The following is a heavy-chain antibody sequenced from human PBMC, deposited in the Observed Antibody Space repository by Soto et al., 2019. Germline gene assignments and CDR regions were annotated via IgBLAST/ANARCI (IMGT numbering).Heavy chain of an antibody. V-gene: IGHV4-31*03. CDR1: DGSINSGGYY. CDR3: ARGVTDRSSWFDP. CDR2: IDYSGST. Sequence: SETLSLTCTVSDGSINSGGYYWTWIRQHPEKGLEWIGHIDYSGSTSHNPSLKSRLTISVDISKNQFSLKLNSVTAADTAVYYCARGVTDRSSWFDPWGQGTLVSVSS. J-gene: IGHJ5*02. D-gene: IGHD2-2*01.